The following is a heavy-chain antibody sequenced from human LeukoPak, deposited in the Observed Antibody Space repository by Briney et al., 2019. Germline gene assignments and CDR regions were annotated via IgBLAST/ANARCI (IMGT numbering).Heavy chain of an antibody. V-gene: IGHV3-30*02. CDR3: ARVGIVVVVAAQDGAFDI. CDR1: GFTFSSYG. J-gene: IGHJ3*02. CDR2: IRYDGSNK. Sequence: PGRSLRLSCAASGFTFSSYGMHWVRQAPGKGLEWVAFIRYDGSNKYYADSVKGRFTISRDNSKNTLYLQMNSLRAEDTAVYYCARVGIVVVVAAQDGAFDIWGQGTMATVSS. D-gene: IGHD2-15*01.